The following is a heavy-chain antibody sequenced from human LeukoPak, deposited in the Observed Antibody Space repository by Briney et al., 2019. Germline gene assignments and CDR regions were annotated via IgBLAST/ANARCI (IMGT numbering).Heavy chain of an antibody. V-gene: IGHV5-51*01. D-gene: IGHD3-10*01. Sequence: GESLKISCKGSGYSFTSYWIGWVRQMPGKGLEWMGIIYPGDSDTRYSPSFQGQVTISADKSISTAYLQWSSLKASDTAMYYCAGGTLWFGELFYAFDIWGQGTMVTVSS. J-gene: IGHJ3*02. CDR3: AGGTLWFGELFYAFDI. CDR2: IYPGDSDT. CDR1: GYSFTSYW.